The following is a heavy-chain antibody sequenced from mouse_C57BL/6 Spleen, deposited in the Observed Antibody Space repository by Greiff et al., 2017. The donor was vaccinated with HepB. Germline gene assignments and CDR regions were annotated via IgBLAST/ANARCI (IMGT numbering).Heavy chain of an antibody. Sequence: VQLQQSGPELVKPGASVKISCKASGYAFSSSWMNWVKQRPGKGLEWIGRIYPGDGDTNYNGKFKGKATLTADKSSSTAYMQLSSLTSEDSAVYFCAISGVYYGNWGYFDYWGQGTTLTVSS. D-gene: IGHD2-1*01. CDR1: GYAFSSSW. CDR2: IYPGDGDT. CDR3: AISGVYYGNWGYFDY. J-gene: IGHJ2*01. V-gene: IGHV1-82*01.